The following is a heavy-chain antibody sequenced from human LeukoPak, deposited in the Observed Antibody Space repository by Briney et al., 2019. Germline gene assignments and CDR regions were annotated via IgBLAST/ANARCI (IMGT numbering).Heavy chain of an antibody. CDR3: ATSGSHIFGYYYYYMDV. CDR1: GFTFSSYW. J-gene: IGHJ6*03. CDR2: IKQDGSEK. V-gene: IGHV3-7*01. Sequence: PGGSLRLSCAASGFTFSSYWMSWVRQAPGKGLEWVANIKQDGSEKYYVDSVKGRFTISSDNAKNSLYLQMNSLRAEDTAVYYCATSGSHIFGYYYYYMDVWGKGTTVTVSS. D-gene: IGHD3-10*01.